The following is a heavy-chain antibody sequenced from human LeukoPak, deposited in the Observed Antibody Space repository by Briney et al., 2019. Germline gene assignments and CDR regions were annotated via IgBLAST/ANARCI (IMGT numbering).Heavy chain of an antibody. J-gene: IGHJ4*02. V-gene: IGHV3-23*01. Sequence: PVGSLRLSCAASGLTFSSYAMGWVRQAPGKGLEWVSAISGSGGSTYYADSVKGRFTISRDNSKNTLYLQMNTPRAADTAVSYCAKDARAVAGSFNYWGQGTLVTVSS. CDR2: ISGSGGST. D-gene: IGHD6-19*01. CDR3: AKDARAVAGSFNY. CDR1: GLTFSSYA.